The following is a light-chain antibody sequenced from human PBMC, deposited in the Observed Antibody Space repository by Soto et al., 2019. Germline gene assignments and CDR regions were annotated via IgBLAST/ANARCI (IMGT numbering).Light chain of an antibody. CDR2: RNN. CDR1: SSNIGHNY. J-gene: IGLJ3*02. CDR3: ASWDDTLWGV. V-gene: IGLV1-47*01. Sequence: QSVLTQPPSASGTPGQRVTISCSGSSSNIGHNYVYWYQQVPGTAPKLLMYRNNQRPSGVPDRFSGSKSGTSASLAISGLRSEDEAEYYCASWDDTLWGVFGGGTKLTVL.